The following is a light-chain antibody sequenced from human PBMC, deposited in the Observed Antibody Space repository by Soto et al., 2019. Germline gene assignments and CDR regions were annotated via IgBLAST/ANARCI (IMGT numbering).Light chain of an antibody. Sequence: QSVLTHPPSASWSPGQSITISCTGTSSDVGAFNYVSWYQQHPGKAPKLMIFEINKRPSGVPDRFSGSKSGNTASLTVSGLQTEDEADYYCSSYAGSTIYVFGSGTKVTVL. CDR3: SSYAGSTIYV. V-gene: IGLV2-8*01. CDR2: EIN. J-gene: IGLJ1*01. CDR1: SSDVGAFNY.